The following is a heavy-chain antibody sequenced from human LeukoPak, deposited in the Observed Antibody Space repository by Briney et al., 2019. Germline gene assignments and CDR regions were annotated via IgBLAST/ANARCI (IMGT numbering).Heavy chain of an antibody. CDR3: TTDVLTGYYDSSGYSGIDY. CDR2: IKSKTDGGTT. V-gene: IGHV3-15*01. Sequence: PGGSLRLSCGASGFTFSNAWMSWVRQAPGKGLEWVGRIKSKTDGGTTDYAAPVKGRFTISRDDSKNTLYLQMNSLKTEDTAVYYCTTDVLTGYYDSSGYSGIDYWGQGTLVTVSS. CDR1: GFTFSNAW. J-gene: IGHJ4*02. D-gene: IGHD3-22*01.